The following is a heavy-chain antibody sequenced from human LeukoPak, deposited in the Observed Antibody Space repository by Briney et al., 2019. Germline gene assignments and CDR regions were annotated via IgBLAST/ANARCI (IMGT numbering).Heavy chain of an antibody. J-gene: IGHJ4*02. CDR3: ARSKALTQARNVIAAAPRAHFDY. D-gene: IGHD6-13*01. CDR2: IYYSGST. CDR1: GGSISSSSYY. V-gene: IGHV4-39*01. Sequence: SETLSLTCTVSGGSISSSSYYWGWIRQPPGKGLEWIGSIYYSGSTYYNPSLKSRVTISVDTSKNQFSLKLSSVTAADTAVYYCARSKALTQARNVIAAAPRAHFDYWGQGTLVTVSS.